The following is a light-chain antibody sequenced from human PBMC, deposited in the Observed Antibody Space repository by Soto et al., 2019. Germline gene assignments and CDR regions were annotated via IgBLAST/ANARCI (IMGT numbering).Light chain of an antibody. J-gene: IGKJ4*01. Sequence: DIQMTQSPSSLSASVGDRVTITCRASQSISSWLAWYRQKPGKAPKLLIYAASSLQSGVPSRFSGSGSETEFSLTIRALQPEDFATYYCQQLSRYPLTFGGGTTVDIK. CDR1: QSISSW. CDR2: AAS. V-gene: IGKV1-5*01. CDR3: QQLSRYPLT.